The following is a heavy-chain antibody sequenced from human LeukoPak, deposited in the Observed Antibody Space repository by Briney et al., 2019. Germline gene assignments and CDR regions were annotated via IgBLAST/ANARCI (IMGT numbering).Heavy chain of an antibody. CDR2: IYYSGST. CDR3: ARHLSVAGTMSDY. J-gene: IGHJ4*02. V-gene: IGHV4-39*01. Sequence: SETLSLTCTISGGSIGSYYWGWIRQPPGKGLEWIGSIYYSGSTYYNPSLKSRVTISVDTSKNQFSLKLSSVTAADTAVYYCARHLSVAGTMSDYWGQGTLVTVSS. CDR1: GGSIGSYY. D-gene: IGHD6-19*01.